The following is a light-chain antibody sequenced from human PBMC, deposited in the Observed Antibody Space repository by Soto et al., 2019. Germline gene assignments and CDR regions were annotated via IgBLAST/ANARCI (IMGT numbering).Light chain of an antibody. CDR3: AAWDDSLNGLV. Sequence: QSVLTQPPSASGTPGQRVTISCSGSSSNIGINTVTWYQQLPGTAPKLLIYSNNQRPSGVPDRFSGSKSGTSASLAIRGLQSADEADYYCAAWDDSLNGLVFGGGTKLTVL. CDR2: SNN. V-gene: IGLV1-44*01. J-gene: IGLJ3*02. CDR1: SSNIGINT.